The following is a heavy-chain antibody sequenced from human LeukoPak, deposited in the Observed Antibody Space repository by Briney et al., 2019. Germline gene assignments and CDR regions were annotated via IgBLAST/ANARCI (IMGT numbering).Heavy chain of an antibody. D-gene: IGHD2-2*01. V-gene: IGHV4-61*01. Sequence: PSETLSLTCTVSGGSVSRGSYYWSWIRQPPGKGLEWLGFIHNSGSTKYNPSLMTRVTISVDTSKNQFSLKLSSVTAAETAVYYCARGGASSIPFDPWGQGTLVTVSS. J-gene: IGHJ5*02. CDR1: GGSVSRGSYY. CDR2: IHNSGST. CDR3: ARGGASSIPFDP.